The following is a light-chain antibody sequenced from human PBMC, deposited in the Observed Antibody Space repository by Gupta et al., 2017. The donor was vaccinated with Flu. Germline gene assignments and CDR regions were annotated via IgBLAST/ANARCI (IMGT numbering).Light chain of an antibody. CDR1: ESLVYSEGDSY. CDR3: RHSKRCPWT. V-gene: IGKV2-30*01. J-gene: IGKJ1*01. Sequence: DAVMTQSPLSLPVTLGQPASISCRSSESLVYSEGDSYVSWFHQRPGQSPRRLIYKGSNRDSGVPDRISGSGSGTDFTLKISRVEAEDAGVYYCRHSKRCPWTFGQGTKVEI. CDR2: KGS.